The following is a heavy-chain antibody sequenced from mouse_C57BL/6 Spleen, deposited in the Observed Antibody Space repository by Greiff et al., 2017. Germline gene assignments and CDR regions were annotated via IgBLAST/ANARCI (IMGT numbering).Heavy chain of an antibody. CDR3: ARYNWYFDV. CDR1: GFTFTDYY. J-gene: IGHJ1*03. CDR2: IRNKANGYTT. V-gene: IGHV7-3*01. Sequence: EVQLVASGGGLVQPGGSLSLSCAASGFTFTDYYMSWVRQPPGKALEWLGFIRNKANGYTTEYSASVKGRFTISRDNSQSILYLQMNALRAEDSATYYCARYNWYFDVWGTGTTVTVSS.